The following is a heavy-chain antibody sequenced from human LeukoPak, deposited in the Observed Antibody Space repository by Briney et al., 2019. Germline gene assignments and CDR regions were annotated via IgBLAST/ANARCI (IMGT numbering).Heavy chain of an antibody. J-gene: IGHJ3*02. CDR1: GDSVISGSYY. CDR2: VYYSGST. Sequence: SETLSLTCTVSGDSVISGSYYWSWIRQPPGKGLEWIGNVYYSGSTNYNPSLKSRVTISVDTSENQFSLQLSSVTAADTAVYYCARDRGSPNAFDIWGQGTMVTVSS. V-gene: IGHV4-61*01. CDR3: ARDRGSPNAFDI.